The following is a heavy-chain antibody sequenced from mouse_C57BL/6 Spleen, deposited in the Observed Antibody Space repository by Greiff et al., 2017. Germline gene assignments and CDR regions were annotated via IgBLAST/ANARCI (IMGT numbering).Heavy chain of an antibody. D-gene: IGHD1-1*01. CDR2: ISSGSSTI. CDR1: GFTFSDYG. V-gene: IGHV5-17*01. CDR3: ARRATVVAYDLDY. Sequence: EVKLMESGGGLVKPGGSLKLSCAASGFTFSDYGMHWVRQAPEKGLEWVAYISSGSSTIYYADTVKGRFTISRDNAKNTLFLQMTSLRSEDTAMYYCARRATVVAYDLDYWGQGTTLTVSS. J-gene: IGHJ2*01.